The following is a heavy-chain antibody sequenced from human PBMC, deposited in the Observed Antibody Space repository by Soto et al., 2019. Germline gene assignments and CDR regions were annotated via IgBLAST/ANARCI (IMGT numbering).Heavy chain of an antibody. CDR2: INSDGSST. V-gene: IGHV3-74*01. D-gene: IGHD3-9*01. CDR3: ARTYLDYDILTGYPDY. CDR1: GFTFSSYW. J-gene: IGHJ4*02. Sequence: GGSLGLSCAASGFTFSSYWMHWVRQAPGKGLVWVSRINSDGSSTSYADSVKGRFTISRDNAKNTLYLQMNSLRAEDTAVYYCARTYLDYDILTGYPDYWGQGTLVTVSS.